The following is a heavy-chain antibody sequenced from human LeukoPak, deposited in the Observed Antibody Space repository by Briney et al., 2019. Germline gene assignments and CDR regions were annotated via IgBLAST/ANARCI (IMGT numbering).Heavy chain of an antibody. Sequence: GASVKVSCKASGYTFSGYYMHWVRQAPGQGLESMGWINSNSGDRNYAPKFQGRVTFSRDNSISTAYMELSSLRSDDTAIYYCARGRGGATTGFDHWGQGTLVTVS. D-gene: IGHD1-26*01. CDR3: ARGRGGATTGFDH. J-gene: IGHJ4*02. V-gene: IGHV1-2*02. CDR1: GYTFSGYY. CDR2: INSNSGDR.